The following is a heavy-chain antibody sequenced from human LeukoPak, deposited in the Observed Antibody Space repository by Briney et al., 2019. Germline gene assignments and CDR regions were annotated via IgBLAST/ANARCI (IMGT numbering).Heavy chain of an antibody. CDR3: ARGSVYDY. CDR1: GGSFSGYY. D-gene: IGHD3-16*02. Sequence: SETLSLTCAVYGGSFSGYYWSWIRQPPGKGLEWIGEINHSGSTNYNPSLKSRVTISVDTSKNQFSLKLSSVTAADTAVYYCARGSVYDYWGQGTLVTVS. V-gene: IGHV4-34*01. J-gene: IGHJ4*02. CDR2: INHSGST.